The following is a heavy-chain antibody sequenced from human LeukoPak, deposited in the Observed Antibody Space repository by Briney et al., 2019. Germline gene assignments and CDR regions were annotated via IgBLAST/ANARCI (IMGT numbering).Heavy chain of an antibody. D-gene: IGHD6-13*01. Sequence: SETLSLTCTVSGDSISSYYWSWIRQPPGKGLEWIGYVYYTGSTNYNPSLESRVAISVDTSKNQFSLKLSSVTAADTAVYYGARGRLAAGGWFDPWGQGTLVTVSS. V-gene: IGHV4-59*12. J-gene: IGHJ5*02. CDR1: GDSISSYY. CDR3: ARGRLAAGGWFDP. CDR2: VYYTGST.